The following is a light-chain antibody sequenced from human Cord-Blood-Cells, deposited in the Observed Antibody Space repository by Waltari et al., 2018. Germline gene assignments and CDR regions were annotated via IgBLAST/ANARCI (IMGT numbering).Light chain of an antibody. CDR1: QSISSW. V-gene: IGKV1-5*01. CDR3: QQYNSYSRET. J-gene: IGKJ2*01. CDR2: DAS. Sequence: DIQMTQSPSTLSASVGDRVTITCRASQSISSWLAWYQQKPGKAPKLLIYDASCLESGVPSRFSGSVSGTEFTLTISSLQPNDFATYYCQQYNSYSRETFGQGTKLEIK.